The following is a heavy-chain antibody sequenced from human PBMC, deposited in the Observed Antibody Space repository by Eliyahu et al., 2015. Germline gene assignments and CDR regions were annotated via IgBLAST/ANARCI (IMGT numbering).Heavy chain of an antibody. CDR2: VYYSGTT. CDR3: ARSGNTGISYHYGLDV. CDR1: GGSVTSGYYY. D-gene: IGHD1-14*01. V-gene: IGHV4-61*01. J-gene: IGHJ6*02. Sequence: QVHLQESGPGLVKTSETLSLTCTVSGGSVTSGYYYWNWIRQPPGKGLEWVGYVYYSGTTNYNPSLKSRVTMSVDTSKNHLSLKLTSVTTADTAVYFCARSGNTGISYHYGLDVWGQGATVTVSS.